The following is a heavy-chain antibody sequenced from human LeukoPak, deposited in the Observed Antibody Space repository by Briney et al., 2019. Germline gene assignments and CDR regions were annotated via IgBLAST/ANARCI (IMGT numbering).Heavy chain of an antibody. CDR3: AGLDTALVFDYFDY. V-gene: IGHV3-30*04. Sequence: GRSLRLSCAASGFTFSSYSMHWVRQAPGKGLEWVAVISYDGSSKYYADSVKGRFTISRDNSMNTLYLQMNSLRPEDTAVCYCAGLDTALVFDYFDYWGLGTLVTVSS. J-gene: IGHJ4*02. CDR1: GFTFSSYS. D-gene: IGHD5-18*01. CDR2: ISYDGSSK.